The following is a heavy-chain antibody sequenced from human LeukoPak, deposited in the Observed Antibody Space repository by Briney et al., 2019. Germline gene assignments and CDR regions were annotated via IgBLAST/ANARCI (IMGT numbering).Heavy chain of an antibody. CDR3: VKSAADP. J-gene: IGHJ5*02. Sequence: GGSLRLSCVGSGITFNNPWMFWVRQAPGQGLVWVARINSDGSHTSYADSVEGRFTISRDNAKNTLVLQMNSVRAEDTGVYYCVKSAADPWGQETLVTVSS. CDR1: GITFNNPW. D-gene: IGHD3-3*01. CDR2: INSDGSHT. V-gene: IGHV3-74*01.